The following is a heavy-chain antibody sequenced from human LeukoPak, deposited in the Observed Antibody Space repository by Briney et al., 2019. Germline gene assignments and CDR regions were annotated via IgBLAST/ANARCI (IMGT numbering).Heavy chain of an antibody. V-gene: IGHV6-1*01. CDR3: ARAGSGFHDY. CDR2: TYYRSRWLY. Sequence: PSQTLSVTCAISGDSVSSNSATWHWLRLSPSRGLEWLGRTYYRSRWLYDYALSVKSRITIIPDTSKNQFFLQLNSVAPEDTAVYYCARAGSGFHDYWGQGLLVTVSS. CDR1: GDSVSSNSAT. J-gene: IGHJ4*02. D-gene: IGHD3-10*01.